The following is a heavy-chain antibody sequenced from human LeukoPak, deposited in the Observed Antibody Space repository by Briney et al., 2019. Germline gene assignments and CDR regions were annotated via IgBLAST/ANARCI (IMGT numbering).Heavy chain of an antibody. CDR1: GGSISTYY. J-gene: IGHJ4*02. CDR3: ARRQIFTDSWWYFDY. V-gene: IGHV4-59*08. D-gene: IGHD3-9*01. Sequence: PSETLSLTCSVSGGSISTYYWTWIRQPPGKGLEWIGYIYYSGSTNYNPSLKSRVTISLDTSKNQFSLKLSSVTAADTAVYYCARRQIFTDSWWYFDYWGQGTLVTVSS. CDR2: IYYSGST.